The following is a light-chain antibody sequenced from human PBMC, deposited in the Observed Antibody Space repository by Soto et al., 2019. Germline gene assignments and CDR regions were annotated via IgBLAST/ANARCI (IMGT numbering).Light chain of an antibody. CDR1: TGPVTSVRY. CDR2: DTD. J-gene: IGLJ2*01. V-gene: IGLV7-46*01. CDR3: LLSYSGAVV. Sequence: QAVVTQQPSLTVSPGGTVTLTCDSSTGPVTSVRYPYWFQQQPGQAPRTLIYDTDNRHSWTPARFSGSLLGGKAALTLSGAQADDDADYSCLLSYSGAVVFGGGTKLTVL.